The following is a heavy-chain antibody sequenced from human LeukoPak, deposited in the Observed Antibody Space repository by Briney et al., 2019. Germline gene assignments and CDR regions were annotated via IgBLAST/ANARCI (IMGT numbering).Heavy chain of an antibody. CDR1: GGSFSGYY. CDR2: INHSGST. Sequence: SETLSLTCAVYGGSFSGYYWSWIRQPPGKGLEWIGEINHSGSTNYNPSLKSRVTISVDTSKNQSSLKLSSVTAADTAVYYCAREPQQWLVEDAFDIWGQGTMVTVSS. CDR3: AREPQQWLVEDAFDI. D-gene: IGHD6-19*01. J-gene: IGHJ3*02. V-gene: IGHV4-34*01.